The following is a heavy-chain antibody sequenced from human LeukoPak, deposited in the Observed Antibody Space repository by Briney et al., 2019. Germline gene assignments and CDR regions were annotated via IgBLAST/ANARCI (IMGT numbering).Heavy chain of an antibody. CDR1: GFTFSSYA. V-gene: IGHV3-64*01. J-gene: IGHJ4*02. CDR3: ATRTSRVTDYFDY. Sequence: GGSLRLSCAASGFTFSSYAMHWVRQAPGKGLEYVSAISSNGGSTYYANSVKGRFTISRDNSKNTLYLQMGSLRAEDMAVYYCATRTSRVTDYFDYWGQGTLVTVSS. CDR2: ISSNGGST. D-gene: IGHD2-21*02.